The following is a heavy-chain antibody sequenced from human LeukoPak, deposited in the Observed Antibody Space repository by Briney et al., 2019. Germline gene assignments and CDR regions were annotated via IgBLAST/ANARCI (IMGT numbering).Heavy chain of an antibody. Sequence: ASVKVSCKASGDIFTGSFIHWVRQAPGQGLEWMGWINSHTGGTKLAQKFQGRATMTRDTSISTAYMELSSLRSDDTAVYYCARADPVAYWGQGSHVTVSS. CDR2: INSHTGGT. J-gene: IGHJ4*02. V-gene: IGHV1-2*02. CDR1: GDIFTGSF. CDR3: ARADPVAY.